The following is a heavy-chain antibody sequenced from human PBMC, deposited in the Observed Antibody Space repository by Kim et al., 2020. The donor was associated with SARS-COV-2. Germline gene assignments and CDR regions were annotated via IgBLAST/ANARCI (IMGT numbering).Heavy chain of an antibody. J-gene: IGHJ4*02. D-gene: IGHD3-10*01. Sequence: YACSVKGRFTISRDNAKNSLYLQMNSLRAEDTAVYYWAGEGNYYGSGGDYWGQGTLVTVSS. V-gene: IGHV3-11*06. CDR3: AGEGNYYGSGGDY.